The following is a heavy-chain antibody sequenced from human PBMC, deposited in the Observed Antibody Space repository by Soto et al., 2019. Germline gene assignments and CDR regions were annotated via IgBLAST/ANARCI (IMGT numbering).Heavy chain of an antibody. CDR3: ARDYSNWNWFDH. CDR1: GYSFTSYC. D-gene: IGHD4-4*01. CDR2: INANSGGT. Sequence: GASVKVSCKASGYSFTSYCMHWVRQAPGQGLEWMGWINANSGGTNYAQKFQGRVTMTTDTSTSTAYMELRRLRSDDTAVYYCARDYSNWNWFDHWGQGTLVTVSS. J-gene: IGHJ5*02. V-gene: IGHV1-2*02.